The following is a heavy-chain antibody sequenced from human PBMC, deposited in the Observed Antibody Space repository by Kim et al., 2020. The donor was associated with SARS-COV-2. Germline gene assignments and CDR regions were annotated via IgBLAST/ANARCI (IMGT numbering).Heavy chain of an antibody. Sequence: SETLSLTCTVSGGSISSSSYYWGWIRQPPGKGLEWIGSIYYSGSTYYNPSLKSRVTISVDTSKNQFSLKLSSVTAADTAVYYCARSTYTSSWSGWDNWFDPWGQGTLVTVSS. CDR2: IYYSGST. CDR1: GGSISSSSYY. J-gene: IGHJ5*02. V-gene: IGHV4-39*01. D-gene: IGHD6-13*01. CDR3: ARSTYTSSWSGWDNWFDP.